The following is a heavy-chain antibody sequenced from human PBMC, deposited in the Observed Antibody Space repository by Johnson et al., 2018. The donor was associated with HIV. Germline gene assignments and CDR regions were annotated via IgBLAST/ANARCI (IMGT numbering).Heavy chain of an antibody. J-gene: IGHJ3*02. CDR1: GFTFTNAW. Sequence: EVQLVESGGGLVKPGGSLRLSCAASGFTFTNAWMHWVRQAQGKGLEWVGRLKSRTDGETADYAAPVKGRFTISRDSSKNTLYLQVNSLRAEDTAVYYCARDDLGNPFSSYDAFDIWGQGTMVTVSS. D-gene: IGHD6-13*01. CDR2: LKSRTDGETA. CDR3: ARDDLGNPFSSYDAFDI. V-gene: IGHV3-15*01.